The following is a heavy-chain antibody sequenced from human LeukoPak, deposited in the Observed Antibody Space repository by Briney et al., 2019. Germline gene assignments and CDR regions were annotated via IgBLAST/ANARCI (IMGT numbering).Heavy chain of an antibody. V-gene: IGHV3-48*01. D-gene: IGHD1-26*01. J-gene: IGHJ4*02. CDR3: ARDRGSRFDY. CDR2: ISSSSSTI. Sequence: GGSLRLSCAASGFTFSSYSMNWARQAPGKGLEWVSYISSSSSTIYYADSVKGRFTISRDNAKNSLYLQMNSLRAEDTAVYYCARDRGSRFDYWGQGTLVTVSS. CDR1: GFTFSSYS.